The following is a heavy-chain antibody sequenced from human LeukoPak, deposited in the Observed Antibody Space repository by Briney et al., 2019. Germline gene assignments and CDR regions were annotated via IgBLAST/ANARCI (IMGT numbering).Heavy chain of an antibody. J-gene: IGHJ4*02. Sequence: PGGSLRLSCAASGFTVSNYVMHWVRQAPGEGLVWVSRITHDGTDISYADSVKGRSTISRDNAKNTLYLQMNSLRADDTAVYYCVRDYNFTIDYWGQGTLVTVSS. V-gene: IGHV3-74*01. D-gene: IGHD5-24*01. CDR1: GFTVSNYV. CDR3: VRDYNFTIDY. CDR2: ITHDGTDI.